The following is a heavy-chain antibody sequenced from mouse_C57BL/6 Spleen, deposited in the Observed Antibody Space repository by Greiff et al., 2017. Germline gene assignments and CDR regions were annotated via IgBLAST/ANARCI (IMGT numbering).Heavy chain of an antibody. V-gene: IGHV5-17*01. D-gene: IGHD1-1*01. CDR1: GFTFSDYG. Sequence: EVQRVESGGGLVKPGGSLKLSCAASGFTFSDYGMHWVRQAPEKGLEWVAYISSGSSTIYYADTVKGRFTISRDNAKNTLFLQMTSLRSEDTAMYYCARLTTVVVRGYFDGWGTGTTVTVSS. CDR2: ISSGSSTI. CDR3: ARLTTVVVRGYFDG. J-gene: IGHJ1*03.